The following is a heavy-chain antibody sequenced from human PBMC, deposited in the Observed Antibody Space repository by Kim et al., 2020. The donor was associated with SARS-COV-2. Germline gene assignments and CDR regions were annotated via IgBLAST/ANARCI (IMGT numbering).Heavy chain of an antibody. V-gene: IGHV3-21*01. D-gene: IGHD6-6*01. CDR2: ISSSSSYI. CDR3: ARGPIAARSPYYFDY. J-gene: IGHJ4*02. Sequence: GGSLRLSCAASGFTFSSYSMNWVRQAPGKGLEWVSSISSSSSYIYYADSVKGRFTISRDNAKNSLYLQMNSLRAEDTAVYYCARGPIAARSPYYFDYWGQGTLVTVSS. CDR1: GFTFSSYS.